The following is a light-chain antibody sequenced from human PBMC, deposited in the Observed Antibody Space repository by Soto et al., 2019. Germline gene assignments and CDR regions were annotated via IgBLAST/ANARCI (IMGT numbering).Light chain of an antibody. Sequence: DIRMTQSPSTLSASVGDRVTITCRASQSISSWLAWYQQKPGKAPKLLIYKASSLESGVPSRFSGSGSGTEFTLTISSLQPDDFATYYCQQYNSYSGTFGQGTK. J-gene: IGKJ1*01. CDR1: QSISSW. CDR3: QQYNSYSGT. V-gene: IGKV1-5*03. CDR2: KAS.